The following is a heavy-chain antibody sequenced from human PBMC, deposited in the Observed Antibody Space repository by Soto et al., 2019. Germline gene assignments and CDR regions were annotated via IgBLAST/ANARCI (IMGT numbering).Heavy chain of an antibody. CDR3: ARDKGGGVAGITDV. CDR2: ISYDGSNK. V-gene: IGHV3-30-3*01. D-gene: IGHD3-16*01. J-gene: IGHJ6*04. CDR1: GFTFSSYA. Sequence: QVQLVESGGGVVQPGRSLRLSCAASGFTFSSYAMHWVRQAPGKGLEWVAVISYDGSNKYYADSVKGRFTISRDNSKNTLYLQMNSLRAEDTAVYYCARDKGGGVAGITDVWGKGTTVTVSS.